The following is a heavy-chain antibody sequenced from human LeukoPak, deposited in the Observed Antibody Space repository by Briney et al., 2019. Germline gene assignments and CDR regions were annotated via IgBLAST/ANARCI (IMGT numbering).Heavy chain of an antibody. Sequence: SETLSLTFTGSGGSIIDYYWSWLRQPAGKGLEWLGRIYTTGSTSYNPSLNSRVTMTVDTSKKQFSLRLKSVTTADTAVCSCVRGRAYGEPGDAFDIWGQGTMVTVSS. J-gene: IGHJ3*02. CDR2: IYTTGST. V-gene: IGHV4-4*07. CDR1: GGSIIDYY. CDR3: VRGRAYGEPGDAFDI. D-gene: IGHD4-17*01.